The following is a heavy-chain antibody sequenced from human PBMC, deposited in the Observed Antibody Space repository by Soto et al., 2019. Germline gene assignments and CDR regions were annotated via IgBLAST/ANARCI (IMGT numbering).Heavy chain of an antibody. CDR2: IYYSGST. Sequence: QLQLQESGPGLVKPSETLSLTCTVSGGSISGTSYYWSWIRQPPGKGLEWIVTIYYSGSTYYNPSLKSRVTISVDTSKNQFSLKLSSVTAADTAVYYCARHDFGDYGPFDYWGQGTLVTVSS. V-gene: IGHV4-39*01. J-gene: IGHJ4*02. CDR3: ARHDFGDYGPFDY. D-gene: IGHD4-17*01. CDR1: GGSISGTSYY.